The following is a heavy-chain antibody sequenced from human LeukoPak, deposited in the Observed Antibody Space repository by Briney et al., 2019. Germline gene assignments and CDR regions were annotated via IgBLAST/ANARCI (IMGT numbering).Heavy chain of an antibody. D-gene: IGHD3-16*01. Sequence: PGGSLRLSCAASGFTFSNFLMSWVRQAPGKGLEWVSGISGSGSSTYYGDSVKVRFTISRDNSKNTLYLQMNSLRAEDTAAYYCAKDVWGSSSGAFDIWGQGTMVTVSS. J-gene: IGHJ3*02. CDR3: AKDVWGSSSGAFDI. V-gene: IGHV3-23*01. CDR1: GFTFSNFL. CDR2: ISGSGSST.